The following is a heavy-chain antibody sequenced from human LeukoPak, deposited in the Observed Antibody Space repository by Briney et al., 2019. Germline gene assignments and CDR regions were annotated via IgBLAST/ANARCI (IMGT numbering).Heavy chain of an antibody. D-gene: IGHD6-13*01. CDR3: AKDHRPGIAAAGTGGFDY. CDR2: VSGSGGST. V-gene: IGHV3-23*01. Sequence: GGSLRLSCAASGFTFSSYAMSWVRQAPGKWLEWVSAVSGSGGSTYYADSVKGRFTISRDNSKNTLYLQMNSLRAEDTAVYYCAKDHRPGIAAAGTGGFDYWGQGTLVTVSS. CDR1: GFTFSSYA. J-gene: IGHJ4*02.